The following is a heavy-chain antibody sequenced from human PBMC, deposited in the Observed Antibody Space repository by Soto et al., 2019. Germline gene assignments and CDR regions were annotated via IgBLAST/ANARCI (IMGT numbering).Heavy chain of an antibody. V-gene: IGHV3-66*01. J-gene: IGHJ4*02. CDR1: GFTITNNQ. CDR3: ARDSYSRY. D-gene: IGHD6-13*01. CDR2: VYSGADRESV. Sequence: EVQLVQSGGGLVQPGGSLRLSCAASGFTITNNQMNWVRQAPGKGLEWVALVYSGADRESVEYSDSVKGRFSISRDTSKNTVNLQKNSLRVEDTAIYYCARDSYSRYWGQATLVIVSS.